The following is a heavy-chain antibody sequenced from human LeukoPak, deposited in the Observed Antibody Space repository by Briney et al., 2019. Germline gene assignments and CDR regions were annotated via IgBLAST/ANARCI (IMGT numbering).Heavy chain of an antibody. J-gene: IGHJ4*02. CDR3: AREQDDYVWGSYPDY. Sequence: GGSLRLSCVGSGVTLSNYWMYWVRQGPGKGLVWVSRISGDGRTTDYADSVKGRFTISRDNSKNTLYLQMNSLRAEDTAVYYCAREQDDYVWGSYPDYWGQGTLVTVSS. CDR1: GVTLSNYW. CDR2: ISGDGRTT. D-gene: IGHD3-16*02. V-gene: IGHV3-74*01.